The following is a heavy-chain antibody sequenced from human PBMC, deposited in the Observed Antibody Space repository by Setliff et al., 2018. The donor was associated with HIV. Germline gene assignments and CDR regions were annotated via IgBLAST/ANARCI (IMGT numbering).Heavy chain of an antibody. CDR2: IYTSVST. V-gene: IGHV4-59*01. J-gene: IGHJ4*02. D-gene: IGHD3-10*01. CDR3: ARQGEYYFDY. Sequence: SLTCTVSGGSISSYYWSWIRQPPGKGLEWIGYIYTSVSTNYNPSLKSRVTISVDTSKNQFSLKLSSVTAADTAVYYCARQGEYYFDYWGQGTLVTVSS. CDR1: GGSISSYY.